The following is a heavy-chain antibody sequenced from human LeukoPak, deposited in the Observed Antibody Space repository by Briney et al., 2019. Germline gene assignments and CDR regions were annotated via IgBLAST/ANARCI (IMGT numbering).Heavy chain of an antibody. J-gene: IGHJ4*02. CDR1: GFTFSSYW. V-gene: IGHV3-7*01. CDR2: IKQDGSEK. D-gene: IGHD6-13*01. Sequence: TGGSLRLSCAASGFTFSSYWMSWVRQAPGKGLEWVANIKQDGSEKYYVDSVKGRFTISRGNAKNSLYLQMNSLRAEDTAVYYCARDEGSSWYGQYYFDYWGQGTLVTVSS. CDR3: ARDEGSSWYGQYYFDY.